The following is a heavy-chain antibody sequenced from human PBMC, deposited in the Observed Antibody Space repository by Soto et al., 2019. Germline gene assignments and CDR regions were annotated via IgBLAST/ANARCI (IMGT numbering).Heavy chain of an antibody. V-gene: IGHV2-5*02. J-gene: IGHJ3*01. CDR2: IYWDDDT. CDR3: VRFWSGFLVPRHRDALDF. D-gene: IGHD3-3*01. Sequence: QITLKESGPPLVRPTQTLTLACSFSGFSLTTSGVGVGWIRQPPGKALEFLALIYWDDDTRYRPSLRTRLTITKDTSKNLVVLTMTNVDPVDTATYYCVRFWSGFLVPRHRDALDFWGQGTMVTVSS. CDR1: GFSLTTSGVG.